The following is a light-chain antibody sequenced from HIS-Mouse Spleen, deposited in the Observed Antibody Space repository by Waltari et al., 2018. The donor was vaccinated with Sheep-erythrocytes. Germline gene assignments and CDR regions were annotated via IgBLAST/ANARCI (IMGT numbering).Light chain of an antibody. V-gene: IGLV3-1*01. CDR1: KLGDKY. CDR2: QDS. Sequence: GQTASITCSGDKLGDKYACWYQQKPGHSPVLVIYQDSKRPSGIPERFSGSNSGNTATLTISGTQAMDEADYYCQAWDSSTVVFGGGTKLTVL. CDR3: QAWDSSTVV. J-gene: IGLJ2*01.